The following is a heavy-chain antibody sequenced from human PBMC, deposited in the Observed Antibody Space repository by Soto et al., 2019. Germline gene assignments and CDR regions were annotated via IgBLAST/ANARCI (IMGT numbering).Heavy chain of an antibody. CDR1: GGSVSSGSY. CDR2: IYYSGST. Sequence: SETLSLTCTVSGGSVSSGSYWSWIRQPPGKGLEWIGYIYYSGSTSYSPSLKSRATISIDTSKSQFILMLTSVTAADTAVYYCARGDFYSYDMDAWGQGVTVTVSS. J-gene: IGHJ6*02. CDR3: ARGDFYSYDMDA. V-gene: IGHV4-61*01. D-gene: IGHD3-3*01.